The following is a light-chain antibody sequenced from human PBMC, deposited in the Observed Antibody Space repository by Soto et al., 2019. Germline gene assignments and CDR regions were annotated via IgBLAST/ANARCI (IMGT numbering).Light chain of an antibody. CDR1: QSVSSSY. V-gene: IGKV3-20*01. Sequence: EIVLTQSPGTLSLSPGERATHSCRVSQSVSSSYLAWYQQKPGQAPRLLIYGASSRATGIPDRFSGSGSGTDFTLTISRLEPEDFAVYYCQQYGSSPLFTFGPGTKVDIK. CDR3: QQYGSSPLFT. J-gene: IGKJ3*01. CDR2: GAS.